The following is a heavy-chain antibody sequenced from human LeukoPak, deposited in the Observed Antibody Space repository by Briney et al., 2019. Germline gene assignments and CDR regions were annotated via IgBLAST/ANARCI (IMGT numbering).Heavy chain of an antibody. CDR2: IYSSGST. CDR3: TRAYCSSTSCYPHFDY. V-gene: IGHV4-59*01. J-gene: IGHJ4*02. CDR1: SGSISNYY. Sequence: SETLSLTCTVSSGSISNYYWSWIRQPPGKGLHWIGYIYSSGSTNYNPSLKSRVTISVDTSKNQFSLKLSSVTAADTAVYYCTRAYCSSTSCYPHFDYWGQGTLVTVSS. D-gene: IGHD2-2*01.